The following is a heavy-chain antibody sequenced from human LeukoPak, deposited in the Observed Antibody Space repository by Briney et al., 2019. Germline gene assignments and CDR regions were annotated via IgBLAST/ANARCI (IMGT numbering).Heavy chain of an antibody. D-gene: IGHD3-16*01. V-gene: IGHV1-69*05. Sequence: ASVKVSCKASGGTFSSYAISWVRQAPGQGLEWMGGIIPIFGTANYAQKFQGRVTITTDESTSTAYMELSSLRSEDTAVYYCARTFYDYVWGSYRYWGQGTLVTVSS. CDR3: ARTFYDYVWGSYRY. CDR1: GGTFSSYA. CDR2: IIPIFGTA. J-gene: IGHJ4*02.